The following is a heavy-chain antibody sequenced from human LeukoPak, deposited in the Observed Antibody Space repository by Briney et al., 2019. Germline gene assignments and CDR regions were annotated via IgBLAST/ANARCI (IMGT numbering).Heavy chain of an antibody. D-gene: IGHD3-3*01. J-gene: IGHJ4*02. Sequence: GGSLRLSCAASGFTFYDYAMHWVRQAPGKGLEWVSGISWNSGSIDYADSVKGRFTISRDNTKNSLYLQMNSLRAEDMALYYCAKADHDFWSGLDYWGQGTLVTVSS. CDR1: GFTFYDYA. CDR3: AKADHDFWSGLDY. V-gene: IGHV3-9*03. CDR2: ISWNSGSI.